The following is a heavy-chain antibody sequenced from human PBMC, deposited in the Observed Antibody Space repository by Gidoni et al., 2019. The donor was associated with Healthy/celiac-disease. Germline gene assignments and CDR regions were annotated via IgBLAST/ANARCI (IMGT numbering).Heavy chain of an antibody. J-gene: IGHJ5*02. D-gene: IGHD2-15*01. CDR3: ASNARYCSGGSCWFDP. Sequence: QVQLQESGPGLVKPSGTLSLTCAVSGGSISSLNWWSLVRPPPGKGLEWIGEIYHSGSTNYNQSLKSRVTISVDKSKNQFSLKLSSVTAADTAVYYCASNARYCSGGSCWFDPWGQGTLVTVSS. CDR1: GGSISSLNW. CDR2: IYHSGST. V-gene: IGHV4-4*02.